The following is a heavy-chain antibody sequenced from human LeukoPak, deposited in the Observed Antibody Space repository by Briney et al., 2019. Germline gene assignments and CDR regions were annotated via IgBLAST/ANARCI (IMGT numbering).Heavy chain of an antibody. CDR2: ISSGGNT. J-gene: IGHJ5*02. CDR3: ARDLGYSGFDWAP. V-gene: IGHV4-4*08. CDR1: GGSISSYY. D-gene: IGHD5-12*01. Sequence: SETLSLTCTVSGGSISSYYWSWIRQPPGKRLEWVGSISSGGNTYYNPTLKSRVTISVDTSKNLFSLNLTSVTAADAAVYYCARDLGYSGFDWAPWGQGTLVTVSS.